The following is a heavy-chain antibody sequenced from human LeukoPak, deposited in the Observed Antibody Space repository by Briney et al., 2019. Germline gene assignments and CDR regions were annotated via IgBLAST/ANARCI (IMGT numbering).Heavy chain of an antibody. CDR2: IHHSGST. CDR3: ARMGASHDYGDYNWFDP. Sequence: SGTLSLTCAVSGGSISSGWWWSWVRQPPGKGLEWIGEIHHSGSTNYNPSLKSRATISVDKSKNQFSLKLSSVTAADTAVYYCARMGASHDYGDYNWFDPWGQGTLVTVSS. D-gene: IGHD4-17*01. V-gene: IGHV4-4*02. J-gene: IGHJ5*02. CDR1: GGSISSGWW.